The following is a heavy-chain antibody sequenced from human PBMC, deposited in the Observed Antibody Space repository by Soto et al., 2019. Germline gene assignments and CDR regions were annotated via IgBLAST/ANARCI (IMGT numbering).Heavy chain of an antibody. Sequence: EVQLVESGGGLVQPGGSLRLSCAASGFPFTKAWMTWVRQAPGKGLEWVGRIRSKTSSETREYAAPVKGRFTISRDDSKNMLYLEMNSLKIEDTGVYYCTTDGFTGIVGIWGQGTMVTVSS. V-gene: IGHV3-15*01. CDR2: IRSKTSSETR. J-gene: IGHJ3*02. CDR3: TTDGFTGIVGI. CDR1: GFPFTKAW. D-gene: IGHD3-22*01.